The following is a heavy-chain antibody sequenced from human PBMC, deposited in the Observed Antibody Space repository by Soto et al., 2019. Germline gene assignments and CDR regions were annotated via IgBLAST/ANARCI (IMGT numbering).Heavy chain of an antibody. CDR3: ARRRFPPAAGPGSWFDP. Sequence: SETLSLTCAVSGYSISSGYYWGWIRQPPGKGLEWIGYIYYSGSTNYNPSLKSRVTISVDTSKNQFSLKLSSVTAADTAVYYCARRRFPPAAGPGSWFDPWGQGTLVTVSS. D-gene: IGHD6-13*01. J-gene: IGHJ5*02. V-gene: IGHV4-61*01. CDR2: IYYSGST. CDR1: GYSISSGYY.